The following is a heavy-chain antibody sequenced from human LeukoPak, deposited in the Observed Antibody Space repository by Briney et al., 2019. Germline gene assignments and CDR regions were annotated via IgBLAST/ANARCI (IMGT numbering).Heavy chain of an antibody. D-gene: IGHD2-21*02. CDR1: GFTFSSYA. CDR3: AKMEPQRKRGDSSYYGMDV. CDR2: ISGSGGST. V-gene: IGHV3-23*01. Sequence: GGSLRLSCAASGFTFSSYAMSWVRQAPGKGLEWVSAISGSGGSTYYADSVKGRFTISRDNSKNTLYLQMNSLRAEDTAVYYCAKMEPQRKRGDSSYYGMDVWGQGTTVTGSS. J-gene: IGHJ6*02.